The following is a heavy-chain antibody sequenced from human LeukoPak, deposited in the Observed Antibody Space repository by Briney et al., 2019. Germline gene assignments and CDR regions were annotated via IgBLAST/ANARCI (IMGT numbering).Heavy chain of an antibody. CDR2: INPNSGGT. D-gene: IGHD3-3*01. CDR3: ARGSLTGVDGVVPRAFVI. Sequence: ASVKVSFKASGYTFTDYYMHWVRQARGQGVEGMGWINPNSGGTNFAQKFQGRVIMTRDTSTTTAYMELNSLTSYDTALYYCARGSLTGVDGVVPRAFVIWGQGTMVTVSS. CDR1: GYTFTDYY. V-gene: IGHV1-2*02. J-gene: IGHJ3*02.